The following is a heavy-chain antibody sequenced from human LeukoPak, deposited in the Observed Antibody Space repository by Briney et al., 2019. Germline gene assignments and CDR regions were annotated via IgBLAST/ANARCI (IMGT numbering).Heavy chain of an antibody. Sequence: PSETLSLTCAVYGGSFSGYYWSWIRQPPGKRLEWIGEINHSGSTNYNPSLKSRVTISVDTSKNQFSLKLSSVTAADTAVYYCARGMPYYDFWSGYQSFDYWGQGTLVTVSS. J-gene: IGHJ4*02. D-gene: IGHD3-3*01. CDR3: ARGMPYYDFWSGYQSFDY. CDR2: INHSGST. V-gene: IGHV4-34*01. CDR1: GGSFSGYY.